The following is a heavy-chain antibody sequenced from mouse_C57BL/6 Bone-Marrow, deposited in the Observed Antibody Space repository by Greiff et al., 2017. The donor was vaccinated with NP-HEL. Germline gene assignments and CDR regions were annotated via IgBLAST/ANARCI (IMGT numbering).Heavy chain of an antibody. V-gene: IGHV2-2*01. J-gene: IGHJ4*01. CDR2: IWSGGST. CDR1: GFSLTSYG. CDR3: ARKGGIYYDYDGGAMDY. Sequence: VQLKESGPGLVQPSQSLSITCTVSGFSLTSYGVHWVRQSPGKGLEWLGVIWSGGSTDYNAAFISRLSISKDNSKSQVFFKMNSLQADDTAIYYCARKGGIYYDYDGGAMDYWGQGTSVTVSS. D-gene: IGHD2-4*01.